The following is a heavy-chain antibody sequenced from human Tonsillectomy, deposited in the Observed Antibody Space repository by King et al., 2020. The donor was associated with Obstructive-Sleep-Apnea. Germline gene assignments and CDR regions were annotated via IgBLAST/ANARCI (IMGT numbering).Heavy chain of an antibody. CDR2: IYPGDSDT. CDR1: GYSFTSYW. V-gene: IGHV5-51*01. J-gene: IGHJ3*02. CDR3: ARHPREAMVNDAFNI. Sequence: VQLVESGAEVKKPGESLKISCKGSGYSFTSYWIGWVRQMPGKGLEWMGIIYPGDSDTRYSPSFQGQVTISADKSISTAYLQWSSLKASDTAMYYCARHPREAMVNDAFNIWGQGTMVTVSS. D-gene: IGHD5-18*01.